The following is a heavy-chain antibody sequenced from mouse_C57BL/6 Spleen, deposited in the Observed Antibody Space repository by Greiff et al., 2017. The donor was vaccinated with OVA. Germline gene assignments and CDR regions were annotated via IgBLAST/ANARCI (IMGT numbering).Heavy chain of an antibody. CDR3: VRNHYYGSSYGYFDV. D-gene: IGHD1-1*01. CDR2: IRSKSNNYAT. Sequence: EVQLQESGGGLVQPKGSLKLSCAASGFSFNTYAMNWVRQAPGKGLEWVARIRSKSNNYATYYADSVKDRFTISRDDSESMLYLQMNNLKTEDTAMYYCVRNHYYGSSYGYFDVWGTGTTVTVSS. CDR1: GFSFNTYA. V-gene: IGHV10-1*01. J-gene: IGHJ1*03.